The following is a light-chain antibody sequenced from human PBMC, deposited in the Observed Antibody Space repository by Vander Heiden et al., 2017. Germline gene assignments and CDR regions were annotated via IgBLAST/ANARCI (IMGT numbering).Light chain of an antibody. CDR1: QSVLYTSNNKNY. CDR2: WAS. J-gene: IGKJ1*01. V-gene: IGKV4-1*01. Sequence: DIVMTQSPDSLAVSLGERATINCKSSQSVLYTSNNKNYLAWYQQKPGQPPRLLIYWASTRESGVPDRFSGSGSGTDFTLTISSLQAEDVAVYYCQQDYSTRQEFGQGTKVEIK. CDR3: QQDYSTRQE.